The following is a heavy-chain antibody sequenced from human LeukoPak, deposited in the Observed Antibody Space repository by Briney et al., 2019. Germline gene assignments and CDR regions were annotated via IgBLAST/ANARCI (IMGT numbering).Heavy chain of an antibody. V-gene: IGHV4-59*01. CDR3: SRIRRDGYNDAFDI. D-gene: IGHD5-24*01. CDR2: IYYSGST. Sequence: SETQSLTCTVSGGSISSYYWSWIRQPPGKGLEWIGYIYYSGSTNYNPSLKSRVTISVDTSKNQFSLKLSSVTAADTAVYYCSRIRRDGYNDAFDIWGQGTMVTVSS. J-gene: IGHJ3*02. CDR1: GGSISSYY.